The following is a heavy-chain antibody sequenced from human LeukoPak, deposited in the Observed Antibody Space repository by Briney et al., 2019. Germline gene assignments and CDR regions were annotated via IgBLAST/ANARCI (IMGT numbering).Heavy chain of an antibody. CDR2: INTNTGNP. Sequence: ASVKVSCKASGYTFNTYAMNWVRQAPGQGLEWMGWINTNTGNPTYAQGFTGRFVFSLDTSVNTAYLQISSLKAEDTAVYYCARGIGIGIVLMVHGNMDVWGKGTTVTVSS. CDR3: ARGIGIGIVLMVHGNMDV. D-gene: IGHD2-8*01. J-gene: IGHJ6*03. V-gene: IGHV7-4-1*02. CDR1: GYTFNTYA.